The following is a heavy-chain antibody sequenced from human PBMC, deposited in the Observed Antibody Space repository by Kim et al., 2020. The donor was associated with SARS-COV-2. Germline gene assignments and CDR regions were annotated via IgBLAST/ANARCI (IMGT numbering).Heavy chain of an antibody. CDR2: IYYSGST. CDR3: ARHVGNSRLCSSTSCPPGHYYFDY. Sequence: SETLSLTCTVSGGSISSSSYYWGWIRQPPGKGLEWIGSIYYSGSTYYNPSLKSRVTISVDTSKNQFSLKLSSVTAADTAVYYCARHVGNSRLCSSTSCPPGHYYFDYWGQGTLVTVSS. CDR1: GGSISSSSYY. V-gene: IGHV4-39*01. J-gene: IGHJ4*02. D-gene: IGHD2-2*01.